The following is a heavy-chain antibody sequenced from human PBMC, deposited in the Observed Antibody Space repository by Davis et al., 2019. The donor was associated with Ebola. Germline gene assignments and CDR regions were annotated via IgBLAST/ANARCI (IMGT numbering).Heavy chain of an antibody. Sequence: GESLKIFCKGSGYSFTSYWIGWVRQMPGKGLEWMGIIYPGDSDTRYSPSFQGQVTISADKSISTAYLQWSSLKASDTAMYYCARLRDYDFWSGYSGWFDPWGQGTLVTVSS. D-gene: IGHD3-3*01. V-gene: IGHV5-51*01. CDR3: ARLRDYDFWSGYSGWFDP. J-gene: IGHJ5*02. CDR2: IYPGDSDT. CDR1: GYSFTSYW.